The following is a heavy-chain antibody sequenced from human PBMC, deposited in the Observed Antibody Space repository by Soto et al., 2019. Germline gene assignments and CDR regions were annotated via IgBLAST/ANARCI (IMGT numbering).Heavy chain of an antibody. V-gene: IGHV4-61*01. Sequence: QVQLQESGPGLVKPSETLSLTCAVSGGSVSSGSYYWSWIRQPPGKGLEWIGYIYYSGSTNYNPSLKSRVTISVDTSKNQFSLKLSSVTAADTAVYYCARERGYWGQGTLVTVSS. CDR3: ARERGY. CDR1: GGSVSSGSYY. J-gene: IGHJ4*02. CDR2: IYYSGST.